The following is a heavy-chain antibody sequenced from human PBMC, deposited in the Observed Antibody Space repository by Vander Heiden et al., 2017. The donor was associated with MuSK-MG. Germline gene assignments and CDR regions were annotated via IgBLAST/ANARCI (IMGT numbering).Heavy chain of an antibody. V-gene: IGHV3-21*03. CDR3: PRPNGDVPYWFFAL. J-gene: IGHJ2*01. Sequence: EVQLLESGGGKVRPGTSLRLACAADGFTLSLYGMTWVPQAPGKGLECVSYISSSGSFIAYADSGKCRLIIYRDNAKNAVYLQMNRLRAEDQAVYHCPRPNGDVPYWFFALWGPCTLVTVSS. D-gene: IGHD4-17*01. CDR2: ISSSGSFI. CDR1: GFTLSLYG.